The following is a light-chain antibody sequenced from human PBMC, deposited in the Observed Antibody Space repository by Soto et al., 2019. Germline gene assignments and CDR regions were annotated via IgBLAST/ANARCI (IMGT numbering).Light chain of an antibody. CDR1: QSVTDNY. J-gene: IGKJ1*01. CDR3: QQYGNPPT. CDR2: GAT. V-gene: IGKV3-20*01. Sequence: EIVLTQSPATLSLSPGERASLSCRASQSVTDNYVAWYQQKPGQAPRLLIHGATFRATAVPDRFSSSWSGTDFTLTISRLEPEVVAEYHCQQYGNPPTFGQGTKVEIK.